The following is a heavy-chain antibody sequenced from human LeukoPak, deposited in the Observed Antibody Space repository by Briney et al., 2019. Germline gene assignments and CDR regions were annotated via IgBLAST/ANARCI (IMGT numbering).Heavy chain of an antibody. V-gene: IGHV3-7*01. J-gene: IGHJ3*02. D-gene: IGHD3-22*01. Sequence: GGSLRLSCAASGFTFSNAWMSWVRQAPGKGLEWVANIKQDGSAKYYVDSVQGRFTISRDNAKNSLYLQMNSLRAEDTAVYYCARDPDYYDSRGYYYDAFDIWGQGTMVTVSS. CDR1: GFTFSNAW. CDR3: ARDPDYYDSRGYYYDAFDI. CDR2: IKQDGSAK.